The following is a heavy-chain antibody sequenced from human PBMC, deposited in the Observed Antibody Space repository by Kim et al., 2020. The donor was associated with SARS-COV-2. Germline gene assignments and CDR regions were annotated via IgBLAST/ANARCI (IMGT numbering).Heavy chain of an antibody. CDR3: AKDSGWGFDS. CDR2: EK. D-gene: IGHD3-22*01. J-gene: IGHJ4*02. V-gene: IGHV3-7*01. Sequence: EKYYVDSVKGRFTISRDNTKNSLYLQMNSLRVEDRAVYYCAKDSGWGFDSWGPGNLVTVSS.